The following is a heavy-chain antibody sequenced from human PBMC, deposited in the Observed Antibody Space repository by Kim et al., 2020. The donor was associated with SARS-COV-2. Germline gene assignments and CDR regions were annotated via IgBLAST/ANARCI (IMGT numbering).Heavy chain of an antibody. CDR1: GGTFSSFG. Sequence: SVKVSCKASGGTFSSFGFSWVRQAPGQGLQWMGGIIPNYRVPNYAQKFKGRVTITADEATRTAFLELASLRSEDTAVYYCARLPNRDTVTTPFDPWGQGTLVIVSP. CDR2: IIPNYRVP. D-gene: IGHD4-17*01. CDR3: ARLPNRDTVTTPFDP. V-gene: IGHV1-69*13. J-gene: IGHJ5*02.